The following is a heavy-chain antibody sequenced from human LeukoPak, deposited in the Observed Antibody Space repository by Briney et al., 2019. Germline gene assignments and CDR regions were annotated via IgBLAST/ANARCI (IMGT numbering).Heavy chain of an antibody. CDR2: IYYSGST. V-gene: IGHV4-31*03. Sequence: PSETLSLTCTVSGGSISSGGYYWSWIRQHPGKGLEWIGYIYYSGSTYYNPSLNSRVTISVDTSKNQFSLKLSSVTAADTAVYYCARGPYCGGDCSLGAFDIWDQGTMVTVSS. D-gene: IGHD2-21*01. J-gene: IGHJ3*02. CDR1: GGSISSGGYY. CDR3: ARGPYCGGDCSLGAFDI.